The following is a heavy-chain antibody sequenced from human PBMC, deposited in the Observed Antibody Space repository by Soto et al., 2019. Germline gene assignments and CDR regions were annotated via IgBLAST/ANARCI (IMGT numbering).Heavy chain of an antibody. D-gene: IGHD3-10*01. J-gene: IGHJ4*02. V-gene: IGHV3-30*04. Sequence: GGSLRLSCAASGFTFSSYAMTWVRQAPGKGLEWVAAIRYDGSSTYYADSVKGRFTISRDNSKNTQYLQMNSLRAEDTAVYYCARDDEDGGYCDLGHWGQGTLVTVSS. CDR2: IRYDGSST. CDR1: GFTFSSYA. CDR3: ARDDEDGGYCDLGH.